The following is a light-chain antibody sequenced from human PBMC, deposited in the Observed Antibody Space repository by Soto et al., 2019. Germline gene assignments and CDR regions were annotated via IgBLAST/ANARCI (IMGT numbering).Light chain of an antibody. CDR1: QSISNN. CDR3: LQYNKWPRT. CDR2: GAS. Sequence: EIVMTQSPATLSVSPGERATLSCRASQSISNNLAWYQQKPGQAPRLLIYGASTRTTGIPARFNGSGSGTEFTLTISSLQSEDFAVYYCLQYNKWPRTFGQGTKVDI. V-gene: IGKV3-15*01. J-gene: IGKJ1*01.